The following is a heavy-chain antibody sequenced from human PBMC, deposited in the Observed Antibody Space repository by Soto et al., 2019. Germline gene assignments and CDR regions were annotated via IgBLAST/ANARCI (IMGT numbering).Heavy chain of an antibody. CDR3: ARDLAGVDYYYYLDV. J-gene: IGHJ6*03. CDR1: GFTVSSNY. V-gene: IGHV3-66*01. CDR2: IYSGGST. Sequence: EVQLVESGGGLVQPGGSLRLSCAASGFTVSSNYMSWVRQAPGKGLEWVSVIYSGGSTYYADFVKGRFTISRDNSKNTLYLQKNRLRAEDTAVYYCARDLAGVDYYYYLDVWGKGTTVTVFS.